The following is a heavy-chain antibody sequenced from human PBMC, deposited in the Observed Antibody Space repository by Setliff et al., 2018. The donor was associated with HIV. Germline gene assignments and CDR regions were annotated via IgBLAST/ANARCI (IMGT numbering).Heavy chain of an antibody. CDR2: IYDSGST. J-gene: IGHJ4*02. CDR1: GGSISSDY. CDR3: ARAIGIISLYYFDS. Sequence: SETLSLTCTVSGGSISSDYWSWIRQPPGKGMEWIGFIYDSGSTNYNPSLESRVTISVDTSKNQFSLKLSSVTAADTAVYYCARAIGIISLYYFDSRGQGTLVTVSS. D-gene: IGHD3-10*01. V-gene: IGHV4-59*01.